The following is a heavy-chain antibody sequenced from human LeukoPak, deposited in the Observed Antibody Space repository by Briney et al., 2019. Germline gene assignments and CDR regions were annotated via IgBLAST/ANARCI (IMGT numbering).Heavy chain of an antibody. V-gene: IGHV3-21*01. CDR2: ISSSSSYI. Sequence: PGGSLILSCAASGFTFSSYSMNWVRQAPGKGLEWVSSISSSSSYIYYADSVKGRFTISRDNAKNSLYLQMNSLRAEDTAVYYCARGSVYSNYHHYWYFDLWGRGTLVTVSS. CDR3: ARGSVYSNYHHYWYFDL. J-gene: IGHJ2*01. D-gene: IGHD4-11*01. CDR1: GFTFSSYS.